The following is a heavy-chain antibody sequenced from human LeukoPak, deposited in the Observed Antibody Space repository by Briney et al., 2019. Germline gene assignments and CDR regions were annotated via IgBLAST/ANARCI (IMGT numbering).Heavy chain of an antibody. CDR1: GFTFKDYA. J-gene: IGHJ1*01. CDR2: ISWNSGSI. Sequence: GGSLGLSCEASGFTFKDYAMHWVRQAPGKGLEWVSDISWNSGSIGYADSVKGRFTISRDNAKNSLYLHINRLRTEDTALYYCAKDMYSSGSNGEGYLQHSGQGTLVTVSS. D-gene: IGHD6-19*01. V-gene: IGHV3-9*01. CDR3: AKDMYSSGSNGEGYLQH.